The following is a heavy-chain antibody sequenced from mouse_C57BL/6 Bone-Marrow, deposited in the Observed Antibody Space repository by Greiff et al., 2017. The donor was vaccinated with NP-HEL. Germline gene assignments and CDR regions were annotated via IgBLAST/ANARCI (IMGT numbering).Heavy chain of an antibody. D-gene: IGHD1-1*01. J-gene: IGHJ3*01. CDR2: IDPSDSYT. CDR3: ARKEYYGRSYEFAY. Sequence: QVQLQQPGAELVKPGASVKLSCKASGYTFTTYWMQWVKQRPGQGLEWIGEIDPSDSYTNYNQTFKGKATLTVDTSSSTAYMQLSSLTSEDSAVYYCARKEYYGRSYEFAYWGQGTLVTVSA. V-gene: IGHV1-50*01. CDR1: GYTFTTYW.